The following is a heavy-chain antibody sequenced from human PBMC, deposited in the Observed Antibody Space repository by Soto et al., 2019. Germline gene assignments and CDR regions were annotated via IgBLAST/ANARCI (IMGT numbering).Heavy chain of an antibody. CDR2: MNPNRANT. J-gene: IGHJ6*02. Sequence: QVQLVQSGAEVKKPGASVKVSCKASGYTFTSYDINWVRQATGQGLEGMGWMNPNRANTGYAQKFQGRVTMTRTTSIRTAYMELSSLCSDATAVYYSARQALRGMDLWGQWTTVTVSS. CDR1: GYTFTSYD. CDR3: ARQALRGMDL. V-gene: IGHV1-8*01.